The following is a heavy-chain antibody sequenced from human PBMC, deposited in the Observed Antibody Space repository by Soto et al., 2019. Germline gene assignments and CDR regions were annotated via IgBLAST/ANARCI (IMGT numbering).Heavy chain of an antibody. Sequence: GGSLRLSWAASGFTFIGYSMHWISQAPGKGLEWVAVMWNDGSNKYYGDSVKGRFTISSDNSKNTLYLQMSSLRADDTAFYYCVSDFGDYKFDYWGQGTLVTVSS. CDR2: MWNDGSNK. V-gene: IGHV3-33*01. J-gene: IGHJ4*02. D-gene: IGHD4-17*01. CDR3: VSDFGDYKFDY. CDR1: GFTFIGYS.